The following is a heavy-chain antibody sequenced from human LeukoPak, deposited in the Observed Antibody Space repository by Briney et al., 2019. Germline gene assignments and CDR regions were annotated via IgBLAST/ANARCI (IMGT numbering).Heavy chain of an antibody. Sequence: GGSLRLSCAASGFTVSSNYMSWVRQAPGKGLEWVSVIYSGGSTYYADSVKGRFTISRDNSKNTLYLQMNSLRAEDTALYYCAKSGDSSGYYSYYGMDVWGQGTTVTVSS. J-gene: IGHJ6*02. D-gene: IGHD3-22*01. CDR3: AKSGDSSGYYSYYGMDV. CDR1: GFTVSSNY. CDR2: IYSGGST. V-gene: IGHV3-53*05.